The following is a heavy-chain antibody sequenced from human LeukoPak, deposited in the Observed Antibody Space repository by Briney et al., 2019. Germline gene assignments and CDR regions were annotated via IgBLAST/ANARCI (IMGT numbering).Heavy chain of an antibody. J-gene: IGHJ4*01. V-gene: IGHV1-2*02. Sequence: ASVKVSCKASGYTFTNYYIHWVRQAPGQGLEWMGWINPNSGGTNYAQNFQGGVTMTRDTSITTAYMELSSLRSDDTAVYYCATTIYCRTVSCLRNYYFDDWGQGTLVTVSS. CDR3: ATTIYCRTVSCLRNYYFDD. D-gene: IGHD2-2*01. CDR1: GYTFTNYY. CDR2: INPNSGGT.